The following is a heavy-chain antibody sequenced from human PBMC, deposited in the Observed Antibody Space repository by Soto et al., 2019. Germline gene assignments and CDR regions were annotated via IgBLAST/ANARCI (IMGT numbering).Heavy chain of an antibody. D-gene: IGHD6-19*01. V-gene: IGHV3-7*01. CDR2: IKQDGSEK. CDR1: GFTFSSYW. Sequence: GGSLRLSCAASGFTFSSYWMSWVRQAPGKGLECVANIKQDGSEKYYVDSVKGRFTISRDNAKNSLYLQMNSLRAEDTAVYYCARVSYSSGWYFDAFDIWGQGTMVTVSS. J-gene: IGHJ3*02. CDR3: ARVSYSSGWYFDAFDI.